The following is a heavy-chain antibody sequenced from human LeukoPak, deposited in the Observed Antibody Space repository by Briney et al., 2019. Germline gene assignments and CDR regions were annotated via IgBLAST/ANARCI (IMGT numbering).Heavy chain of an antibody. CDR2: TYYRAKWYN. CDR1: GDSVSSNSAA. D-gene: IGHD2-15*01. Sequence: SQTLSLTFAISGDSVSSNSAAWNWIRQSPSRGLEWLGRTYYRAKWYNDYAVSVKSRITINPDTYKNQFSLQLNSVTPEDTAVYYCARDAFHSGYCSGGSCYSSWFDPWGQGTLVTVSS. J-gene: IGHJ5*02. CDR3: ARDAFHSGYCSGGSCYSSWFDP. V-gene: IGHV6-1*01.